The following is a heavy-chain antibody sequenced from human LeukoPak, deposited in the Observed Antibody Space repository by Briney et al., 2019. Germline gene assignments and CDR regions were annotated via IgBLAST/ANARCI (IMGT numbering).Heavy chain of an antibody. CDR2: IIPILGIA. J-gene: IGHJ4*02. D-gene: IGHD3-10*01. CDR3: ASNHYGSGSVLSDY. Sequence: SVKVSCKASGGTFSSYAISWVRQAPGQGLEWMGRIIPILGIANYAQKLQGRVTITADKSTSTAYMELSSLRSEDTAVYYCASNHYGSGSVLSDYWGQGTLVTVSS. CDR1: GGTFSSYA. V-gene: IGHV1-69*04.